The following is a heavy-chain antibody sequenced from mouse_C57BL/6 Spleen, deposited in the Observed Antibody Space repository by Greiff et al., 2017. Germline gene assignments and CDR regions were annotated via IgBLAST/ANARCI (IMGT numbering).Heavy chain of an antibody. CDR3: AKDYDCDGGFAY. CDR1: GFPFSSYA. Sequence: LVESGGGLVKPGGSLKLSCAASGFPFSSYAMSWVRQTPAKRREWVAYISSGSSTIYYEDTVKGRFTISSDNAKNTLFLQLTRLRSEDTAMYYCAKDYDCDGGFAYWGQGTLVTVSA. V-gene: IGHV5-12-1*01. D-gene: IGHD2-4*01. J-gene: IGHJ3*01. CDR2: ISSGSSTI.